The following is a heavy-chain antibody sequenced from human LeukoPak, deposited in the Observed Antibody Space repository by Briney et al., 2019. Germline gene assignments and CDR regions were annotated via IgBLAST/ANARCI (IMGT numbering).Heavy chain of an antibody. D-gene: IGHD1-26*01. CDR1: GGTFSSYA. CDR2: INPSGGST. V-gene: IGHV1-46*01. CDR3: ARAVGWELPAP. J-gene: IGHJ5*02. Sequence: ASVKVSCKASGGTFSSYAISWVRQAPGQGLEWMGIINPSGGSTSYAQKFQGRVTMTRDMSTSTVYMELSSLRSEDTAVYYCARAVGWELPAPWGQGTLVTVSS.